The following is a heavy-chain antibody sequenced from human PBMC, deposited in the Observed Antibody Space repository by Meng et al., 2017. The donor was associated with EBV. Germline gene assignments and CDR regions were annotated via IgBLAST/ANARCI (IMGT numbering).Heavy chain of an antibody. CDR1: AYTFTSYY. CDR3: VRELVGGTFDY. D-gene: IGHD1/OR15-1a*01. V-gene: IGHV1-46*01. J-gene: IGHJ4*02. CDR2: IIPAGGNT. Sequence: QVQVVQSGAEVKKAGASVKVSCKASAYTFTSYYLHWVRQAPGQGLEWMGIIIPAGGNTNYAQKFRGRFTMTRDTSTSTVYMDLSILTSEDTAVYYCVRELVGGTFDYWGQGTLVTVSS.